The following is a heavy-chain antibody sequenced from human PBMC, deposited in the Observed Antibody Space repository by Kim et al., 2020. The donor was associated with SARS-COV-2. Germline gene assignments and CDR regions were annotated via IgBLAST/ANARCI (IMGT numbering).Heavy chain of an antibody. D-gene: IGHD6-6*01. Sequence: SRVTISVDRSKNQFSLKLSSVTAADTAVYYCARAGGIAARRTSGVGWFDPWGQGTLVTVSS. V-gene: IGHV4-30-2*01. J-gene: IGHJ5*02. CDR3: ARAGGIAARRTSGVGWFDP.